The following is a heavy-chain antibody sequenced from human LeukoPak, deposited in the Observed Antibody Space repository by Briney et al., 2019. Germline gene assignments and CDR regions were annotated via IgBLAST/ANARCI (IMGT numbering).Heavy chain of an antibody. D-gene: IGHD3-10*01. CDR1: GFTFSSYA. Sequence: GSLRLSCAASGFTFSSYAMSWVRQAPGKGLEWVSAISGSGGSTYYADSVEGRFTISRDNSKNTLYLQMNSLRAEDTAVYYCAKVFSFWFEGGAFDIWGQGTMVTVSS. CDR2: ISGSGGST. J-gene: IGHJ3*02. V-gene: IGHV3-23*01. CDR3: AKVFSFWFEGGAFDI.